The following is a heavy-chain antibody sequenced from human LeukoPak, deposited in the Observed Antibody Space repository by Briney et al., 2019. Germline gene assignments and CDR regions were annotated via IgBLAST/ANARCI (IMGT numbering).Heavy chain of an antibody. CDR3: ARYSGALVSPLGYFDY. CDR2: ISWNSGSI. Sequence: PGRSLRLSCAASGFTFDDYAMHWVRQAPGKGLEWVSGISWNSGSINYADSVKGRFTISRDNAKNSLYLQMNSLRAEDTAVYYCARYSGALVSPLGYFDYWGQGTLVTVSS. V-gene: IGHV3-9*01. CDR1: GFTFDDYA. D-gene: IGHD7-27*01. J-gene: IGHJ4*02.